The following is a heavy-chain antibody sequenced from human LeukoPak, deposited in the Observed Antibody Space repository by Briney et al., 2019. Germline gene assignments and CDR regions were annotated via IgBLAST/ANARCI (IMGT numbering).Heavy chain of an antibody. CDR1: EGTFGAYS. Sequence: ASVKVSCKASEGTFGAYSLDCVRQAPGQGLEWLGGINPIFNILNYAQKFRGRVTITADESTNTAYMDMSSLKYDDTAVYYCAAGRRLGELFFDYWGQGALVTVSS. CDR2: INPIFNIL. CDR3: AAGRRLGELFFDY. D-gene: IGHD3-10*01. V-gene: IGHV1-69*01. J-gene: IGHJ4*02.